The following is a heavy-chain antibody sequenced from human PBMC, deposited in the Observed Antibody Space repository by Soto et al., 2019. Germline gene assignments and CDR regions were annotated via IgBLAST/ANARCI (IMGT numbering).Heavy chain of an antibody. CDR2: ISSSSSYI. J-gene: IGHJ6*02. Sequence: PGGSLRVSWAASGFTFSSYSMNWVRQAPGKGLEWVSSISSSSSYIYYADSVKGRFTISRDNAKNSLYLQMNSLRAEDTAVYYCARGYSTHLYYYGMDVWGQGTTVTVSS. CDR1: GFTFSSYS. D-gene: IGHD4-4*01. V-gene: IGHV3-21*01. CDR3: ARGYSTHLYYYGMDV.